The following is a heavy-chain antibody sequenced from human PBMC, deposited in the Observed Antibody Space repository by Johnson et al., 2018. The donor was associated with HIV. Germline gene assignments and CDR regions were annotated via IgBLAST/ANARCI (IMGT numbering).Heavy chain of an antibody. CDR1: GFTFSSYA. V-gene: IGHV3-30*04. Sequence: QVQVLESGGGVVQPGRSLRLSCAASGFTFSSYAMHWVRQAPGKGLEWVAVISYDGSTKYYADSVKGRFTISRDNTKNTLYLQMNSVRAEDTGVYYCARERRGRIVGGLDAFDIWGQGTMVTVSS. CDR3: ARERRGRIVGGLDAFDI. J-gene: IGHJ3*02. D-gene: IGHD1-26*01. CDR2: ISYDGSTK.